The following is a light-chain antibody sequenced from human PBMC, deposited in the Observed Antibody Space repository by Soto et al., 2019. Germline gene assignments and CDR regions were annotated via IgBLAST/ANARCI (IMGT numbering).Light chain of an antibody. J-gene: IGLJ3*02. V-gene: IGLV1-47*02. CDR3: AAWDDSLSGWV. CDR2: SNN. CDR1: SSNIGSNY. Sequence: VLTQPPSASGTPGQRVTISCSGSSSNIGSNYVYWYQQLPGTAPKLLIYSNNQRPSGVPDRFSGSKSGTSASLAISGLRSEDEADYYCAAWDDSLSGWVFGGGTKVTVL.